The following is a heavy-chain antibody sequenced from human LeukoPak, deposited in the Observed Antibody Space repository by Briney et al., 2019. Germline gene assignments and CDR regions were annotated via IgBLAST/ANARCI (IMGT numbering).Heavy chain of an antibody. J-gene: IGHJ2*01. D-gene: IGHD4-23*01. CDR3: AKTTTVAPRGCFDL. Sequence: ASVKVSCKASGGTFSSYAISWVRQAPGQGLEWMGIINPSGGSTSYAQKFQGRVTMTRDTSTSTVYMELSSLRSEDTAVYYCAKTTTVAPRGCFDLWGRGALLAVSS. CDR1: GGTFSSYA. V-gene: IGHV1-46*01. CDR2: INPSGGST.